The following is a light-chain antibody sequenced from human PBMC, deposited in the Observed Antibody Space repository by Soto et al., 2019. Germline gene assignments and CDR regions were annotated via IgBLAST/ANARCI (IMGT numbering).Light chain of an antibody. V-gene: IGKV3-15*01. J-gene: IGKJ1*01. Sequence: EIVMTQSPATLSVSPGERATLSCRASQSVGSNLAWYQQKPGQAPRLLIYGASTRATGIPARFSGSGSGTEFTLTISSLQSADFEIYFCQQYNNWPPDRTFGQGTKVEIK. CDR2: GAS. CDR3: QQYNNWPPDRT. CDR1: QSVGSN.